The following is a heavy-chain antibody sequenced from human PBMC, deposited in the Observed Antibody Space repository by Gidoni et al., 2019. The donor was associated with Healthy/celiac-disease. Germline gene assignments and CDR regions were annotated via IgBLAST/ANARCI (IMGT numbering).Heavy chain of an antibody. D-gene: IGHD1-26*01. CDR3: AKGGSYYAEYFQH. Sequence: QVQLQQWGAGLLKPSETLSRTCAVYGGSFSGYYWRWIRQPPGKGLEWIGEINHSGSTKYNPSLKSRVTIAGDTSKNQFSLKLSSVTAADTAVYYCAKGGSYYAEYFQHWGQGTLVTVSS. CDR1: GGSFSGYY. J-gene: IGHJ1*01. V-gene: IGHV4-34*01. CDR2: INHSGST.